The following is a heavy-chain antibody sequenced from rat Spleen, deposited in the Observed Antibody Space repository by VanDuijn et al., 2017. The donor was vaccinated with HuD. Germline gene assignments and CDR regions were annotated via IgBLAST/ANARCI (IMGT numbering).Heavy chain of an antibody. Sequence: QVQLRESGPGLVQPSETLSLTCTVSGFSLTSYSVSWVRQPSGKGPEWMGRMYYDGDTAYNSAFKSRLSISRDISKNQVFLKMSSLQTDDTGTYYCTRDPPGSSGVIDAWGQGASVTVSS. V-gene: IGHV2-63*01. J-gene: IGHJ4*01. D-gene: IGHD5-1*01. CDR1: GFSLTSYS. CDR2: MYYDGDT. CDR3: TRDPPGSSGVIDA.